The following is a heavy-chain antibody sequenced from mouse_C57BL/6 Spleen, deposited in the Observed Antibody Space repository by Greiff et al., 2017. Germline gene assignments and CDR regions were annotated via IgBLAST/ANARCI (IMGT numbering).Heavy chain of an antibody. Sequence: VQLQQPGAELVMPGASVKLSCKASGYTFTSYWMHWVKQRPGQGLEWIGEIDPSDSYTNYNQKFKGKSTLTVDKSSSTAYMQLSSLTSEDSAVYYCARTDYYGRSCADWGQGTLVTVSA. V-gene: IGHV1-69*01. D-gene: IGHD1-1*01. CDR3: ARTDYYGRSCAD. CDR1: GYTFTSYW. CDR2: IDPSDSYT. J-gene: IGHJ3*01.